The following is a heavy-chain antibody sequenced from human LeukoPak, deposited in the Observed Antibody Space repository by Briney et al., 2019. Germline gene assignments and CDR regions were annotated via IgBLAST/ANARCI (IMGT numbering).Heavy chain of an antibody. Sequence: PGGSLRLSCAASGFTFNRYWMHWVRQAPGKGLVWVSRISSDGSNTNYADSVKGRFTISRDNAENTRYLQMDILTAEDTAVYFCVSRNYGSSPFDYWGQGTLVTVSS. D-gene: IGHD4-17*01. CDR2: ISSDGSNT. CDR3: VSRNYGSSPFDY. CDR1: GFTFNRYW. J-gene: IGHJ4*02. V-gene: IGHV3-74*01.